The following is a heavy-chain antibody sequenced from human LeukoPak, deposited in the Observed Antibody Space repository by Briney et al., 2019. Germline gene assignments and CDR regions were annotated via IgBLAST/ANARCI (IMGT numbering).Heavy chain of an antibody. Sequence: GGSLRLSCAASEFSVGSNYMTWVRQAPGKGLEWVSLIYSGGGTYYADSVKGRFTISRDNSKNTLYLQMNSLRTEDTAVYYCAKSHLNYGGNPDYWGQGTLVTVSS. CDR3: AKSHLNYGGNPDY. D-gene: IGHD4-23*01. J-gene: IGHJ4*02. V-gene: IGHV3-66*01. CDR1: EFSVGSNY. CDR2: IYSGGGT.